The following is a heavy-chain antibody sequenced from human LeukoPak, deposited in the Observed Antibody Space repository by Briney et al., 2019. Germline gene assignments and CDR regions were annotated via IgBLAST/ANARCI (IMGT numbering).Heavy chain of an antibody. CDR1: GLTFTFSTSG. CDR3: AREGGTIEIGEFDY. Sequence: PGGSLRLSCAASGLTFTFSTSGIYWVRQAPGKGLEWVAIIQYDGSEKYYADSVKGRFTTSRDNSKNTVYLQMNSLTGEDTAIYYCAREGGTIEIGEFDYWGQGTLVTVSS. D-gene: IGHD3-16*02. V-gene: IGHV3-33*05. CDR2: IQYDGSEK. J-gene: IGHJ4*02.